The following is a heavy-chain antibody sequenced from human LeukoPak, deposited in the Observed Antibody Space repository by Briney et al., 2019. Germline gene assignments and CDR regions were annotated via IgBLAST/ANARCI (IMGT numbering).Heavy chain of an antibody. CDR3: VRDSWGTPTIIYDFEI. Sequence: SETLSLTCTVSGGSISNHYWSWIRQPPGKALEWIGYIYYSGNTNYNPSLKNRVTISVDTSKNQISLRLNSVTAADTAVYYCVRDSWGTPTIIYDFEIWGQGTMVTISS. CDR1: GGSISNHY. J-gene: IGHJ3*02. V-gene: IGHV4-59*11. D-gene: IGHD3-16*01. CDR2: IYYSGNT.